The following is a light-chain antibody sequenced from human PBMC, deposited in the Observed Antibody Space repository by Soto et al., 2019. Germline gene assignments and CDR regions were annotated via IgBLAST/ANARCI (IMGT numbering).Light chain of an antibody. Sequence: EIVMTQSPATLSVSPGERATLSCRASQSVSSNLAWYQQKPGQAPRLLIYGASTRATGIPARFSGSGSGTEFTLTVSSLLSEDFAVYYCQKYGTWWTFGQGTNVEIK. V-gene: IGKV3-15*01. CDR2: GAS. J-gene: IGKJ1*01. CDR3: QKYGTWWT. CDR1: QSVSSN.